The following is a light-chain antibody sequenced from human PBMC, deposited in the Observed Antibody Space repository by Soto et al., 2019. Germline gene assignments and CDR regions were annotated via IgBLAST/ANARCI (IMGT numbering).Light chain of an antibody. J-gene: IGKJ1*01. V-gene: IGKV3-20*01. CDR2: GAS. CDR3: QQYGSSRT. Sequence: ETLFTQSPAPLSLSPMEKTTPSLRASQSVSSSYLAWYQQKPGQAPRLLIYGASSRATGIPDRFSGSGSGTDFTLTISRLEPEDFAVYYCQQYGSSRTFGQGTKVDIK. CDR1: QSVSSSY.